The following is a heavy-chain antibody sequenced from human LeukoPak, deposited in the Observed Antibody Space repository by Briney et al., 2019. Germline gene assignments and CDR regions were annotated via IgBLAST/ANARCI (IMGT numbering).Heavy chain of an antibody. CDR1: GFTFSSYA. J-gene: IGHJ5*02. Sequence: GRSLRLSCAASGFTFSSYAMHWVRQAPGKGLEWVSVIYSGGSTYYADSVKGRFTISRDNSKNTLYLQMNSLRAEDTAVYYCARELGYYYGSGSYYGWFDPWGQGTLVTVSS. V-gene: IGHV3-66*01. CDR2: IYSGGST. CDR3: ARELGYYYGSGSYYGWFDP. D-gene: IGHD3-10*01.